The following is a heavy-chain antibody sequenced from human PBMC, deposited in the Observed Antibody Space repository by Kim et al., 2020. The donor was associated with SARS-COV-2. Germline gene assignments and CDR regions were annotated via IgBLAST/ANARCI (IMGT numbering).Heavy chain of an antibody. J-gene: IGHJ4*02. D-gene: IGHD6-13*01. CDR3: ARLGRHYSNWYPVDFDY. Sequence: SGPTLVNPTQPLTLTCTFSGFSIGRSGMGVGWIRQPPGKALEWLALIYWDDDKRYSPSLRNRLTTTKDTSKNQVVLTMTNMDPVDTATYFCARLGRHYSNWYPVDFDYWGQGALVTVSS. V-gene: IGHV2-5*02. CDR1: GFSIGRSGMG. CDR2: IYWDDDK.